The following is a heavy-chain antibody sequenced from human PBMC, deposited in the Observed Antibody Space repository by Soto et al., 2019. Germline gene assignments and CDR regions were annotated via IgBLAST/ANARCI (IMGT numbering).Heavy chain of an antibody. D-gene: IGHD6-19*01. V-gene: IGHV3-30-3*01. Sequence: PWGSLRLSCAASGFTFSSYAMHWVRQAPGKGPEWVAVISYDGSNKYYADSVKGRFTISRDNSKNTLYLQMNSLRAEDTAVYYCARDFSDGYSSGWYPITQDYYYGMDVWGQGTTVTVSS. CDR3: ARDFSDGYSSGWYPITQDYYYGMDV. CDR2: ISYDGSNK. CDR1: GFTFSSYA. J-gene: IGHJ6*02.